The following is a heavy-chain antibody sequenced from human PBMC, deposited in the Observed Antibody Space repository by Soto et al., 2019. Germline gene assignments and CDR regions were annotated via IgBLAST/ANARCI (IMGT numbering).Heavy chain of an antibody. V-gene: IGHV3-30*18. CDR1: GFIFSNYD. J-gene: IGHJ6*02. D-gene: IGHD3-22*01. CDR3: GKEEGQPYNDLDV. CDR2: IADDGRIK. Sequence: QVQLVESGGGVVQPGRSLRLSCGASGFIFSNYDMHWVRQAPGKGLEWVANIADDGRIKNHADSVKGRFTISRDNSKNTLCLQMNGLRDEDTAVYYCGKEEGQPYNDLDVWGQGTTVTVSS.